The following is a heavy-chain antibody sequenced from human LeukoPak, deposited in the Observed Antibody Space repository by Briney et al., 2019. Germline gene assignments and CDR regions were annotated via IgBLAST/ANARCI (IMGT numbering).Heavy chain of an antibody. CDR3: ARGGSYLSAFDI. CDR2: IYYSGST. D-gene: IGHD1-26*01. CDR1: GGSISSYY. V-gene: IGHV4-59*01. Sequence: SETLSLTCTVSGGSISSYYWSWIRQPPGKGLEWIGYIYYSGSTNYNPSLKSRVTISVDTSKNQFSLKLSSVTAADTAVYYCARGGSYLSAFDIRGQGTMVTVSS. J-gene: IGHJ3*02.